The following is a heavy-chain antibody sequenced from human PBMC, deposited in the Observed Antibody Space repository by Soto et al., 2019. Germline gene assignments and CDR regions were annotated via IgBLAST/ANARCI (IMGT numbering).Heavy chain of an antibody. D-gene: IGHD3-3*01. Sequence: SVKVSCKASGGTFSSYAISWVRQAPGQGLEWMGGIIPIFGTANYAQKFQGRVTITADESTSTAYMELSSLRSEDTAVYYCARGRPTYYDFWSGPYDAFDTWGQGTMVTVSS. CDR3: ARGRPTYYDFWSGPYDAFDT. J-gene: IGHJ3*02. V-gene: IGHV1-69*13. CDR1: GGTFSSYA. CDR2: IIPIFGTA.